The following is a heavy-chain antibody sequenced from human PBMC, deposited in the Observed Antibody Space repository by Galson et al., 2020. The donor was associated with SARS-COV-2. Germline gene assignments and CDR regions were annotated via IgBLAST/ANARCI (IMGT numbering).Heavy chain of an antibody. Sequence: GESLKLSCAASGFTFSSYGMHWVRQAPGKGLEWVAVIWYDGSNKYYADSVKGRFTISRDNSKNTLYLQMNSLRAEDTAVYYCASSLLLAFDYWGQGTLVTVSS. CDR2: IWYDGSNK. CDR3: ASSLLLAFDY. J-gene: IGHJ4*02. D-gene: IGHD1-26*01. CDR1: GFTFSSYG. V-gene: IGHV3-33*01.